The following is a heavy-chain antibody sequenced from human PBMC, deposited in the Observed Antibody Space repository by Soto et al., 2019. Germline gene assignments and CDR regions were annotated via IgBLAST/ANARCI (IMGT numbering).Heavy chain of an antibody. Sequence: EVQLVESGGGLVQPGGSLRLSCAVSGFSFSSYWMHWVRQAPGKGLEWVSRIISDGSRTYYADSVKGRFTISRDNAKNTLYLQMNSLRAEDTAVYYCARVRVGSYNWFDPWGQGTLVTVSS. V-gene: IGHV3-74*01. CDR1: GFSFSSYW. J-gene: IGHJ5*02. CDR3: ARVRVGSYNWFDP. D-gene: IGHD6-13*01. CDR2: IISDGSRT.